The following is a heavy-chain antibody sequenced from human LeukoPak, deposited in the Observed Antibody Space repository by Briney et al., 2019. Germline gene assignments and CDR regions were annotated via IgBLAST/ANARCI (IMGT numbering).Heavy chain of an antibody. Sequence: GGSPRLSCATPGFNFDRYTIHWVRHAPGKGLEWVSLAGWAGGTTFYSDSVRGRFTISRDSGRKSVYLQMNSLTTDDTAFYFCAKELDTMFFDYWGQGALVTVSS. CDR1: GFNFDRYT. J-gene: IGHJ4*02. V-gene: IGHV3-43*01. D-gene: IGHD3-10*02. CDR2: AGWAGGTT. CDR3: AKELDTMFFDY.